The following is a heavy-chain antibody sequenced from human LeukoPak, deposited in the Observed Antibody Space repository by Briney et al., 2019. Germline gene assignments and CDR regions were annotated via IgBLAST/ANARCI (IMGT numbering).Heavy chain of an antibody. D-gene: IGHD6-13*01. J-gene: IGHJ4*02. V-gene: IGHV5-10-1*01. CDR3: ANLDVGSSWSSFDY. CDR1: GYSFTSYW. Sequence: GESLRVSCKGSGYSFTSYWIGWVRQMPGKGLEWMGRIDPSDSYTNYSPSFQGHVTISADKSISTAYLQWSSLKASDTAMYYCANLDVGSSWSSFDYWGQGTLVTVSS. CDR2: IDPSDSYT.